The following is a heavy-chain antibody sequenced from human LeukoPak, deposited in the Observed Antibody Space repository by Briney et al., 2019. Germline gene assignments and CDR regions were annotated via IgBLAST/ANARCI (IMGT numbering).Heavy chain of an antibody. D-gene: IGHD3-22*01. CDR3: AKFQVGYYDSPSAY. Sequence: GGSLRLSCAASGFTFSSYGMHWVRQAPGKGLEWVAFIRYDGSNKYYADSVKGRFTISRDNSKNTLYLQMNSLRAEDTAVYYCAKFQVGYYDSPSAYWGQGTLVTVSS. J-gene: IGHJ4*02. V-gene: IGHV3-30*02. CDR2: IRYDGSNK. CDR1: GFTFSSYG.